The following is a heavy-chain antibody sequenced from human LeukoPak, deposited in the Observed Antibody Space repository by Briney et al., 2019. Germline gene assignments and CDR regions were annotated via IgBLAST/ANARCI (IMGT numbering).Heavy chain of an antibody. D-gene: IGHD3-22*01. J-gene: IGHJ1*01. V-gene: IGHV3-21*01. Sequence: GGSLRLSCAASGFTFSSYSMNWVRQAPGKGLEWVSSISSSSSYIYYADSVKGRFTISRDNAKNSLYLQMNSLRAEDTAVYYCARALAAAYESSGYYLGYSGFQHWGQGTLVTVSS. CDR1: GFTFSSYS. CDR2: ISSSSSYI. CDR3: ARALAAAYESSGYYLGYSGFQH.